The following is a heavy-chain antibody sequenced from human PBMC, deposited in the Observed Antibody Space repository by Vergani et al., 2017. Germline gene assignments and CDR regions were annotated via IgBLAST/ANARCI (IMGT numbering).Heavy chain of an antibody. V-gene: IGHV3-33*01. CDR2: TWYDGNNK. J-gene: IGHJ5*02. Sequence: QVQLVESGGGVVQPGRSLTLSCAASGFTFNQYGMHWVRQAPGKGLEWVAGTWYDGNNKQYADSVKGRFTISRDNSKSTMYLRMNSLRDEDTGVYYCARDLRLLYNRFDPWGQGTLVTVSS. D-gene: IGHD1-14*01. CDR3: ARDLRLLYNRFDP. CDR1: GFTFNQYG.